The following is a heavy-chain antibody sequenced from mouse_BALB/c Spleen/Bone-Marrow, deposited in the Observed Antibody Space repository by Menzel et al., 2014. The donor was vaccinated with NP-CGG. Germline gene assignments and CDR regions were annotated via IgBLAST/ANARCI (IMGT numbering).Heavy chain of an antibody. Sequence: QVQLKESGTELVKPGASVKLSCKASGYTFTSYWIHWVKQRPGQGLEWIGEIHPSNGRTNYSEKFKTKATLTVDKSSTTAHMQLRSLTSEDSEVYYCARGTARAMMDYWGQGTSVTVSS. CDR2: IHPSNGRT. CDR3: ARGTARAMMDY. J-gene: IGHJ4*01. V-gene: IGHV1S81*02. D-gene: IGHD3-2*01. CDR1: GYTFTSYW.